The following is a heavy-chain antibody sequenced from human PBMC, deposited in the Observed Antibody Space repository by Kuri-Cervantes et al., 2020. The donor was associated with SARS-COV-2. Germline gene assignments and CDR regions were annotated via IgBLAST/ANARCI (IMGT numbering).Heavy chain of an antibody. V-gene: IGHV4-38-2*02. CDR2: LHHRGTT. Sequence: SETLSLTCDVSGYFSSVYYWGWIRQSPGKGLEWIGSLHHRGTTSYNPSLKSRVAISVDTSKNQFSLKLSSVTAADTAVYYCARDSLGYGDYYFDYWGQGTLVTVSS. D-gene: IGHD4-17*01. CDR1: GYFSSVYY. J-gene: IGHJ4*02. CDR3: ARDSLGYGDYYFDY.